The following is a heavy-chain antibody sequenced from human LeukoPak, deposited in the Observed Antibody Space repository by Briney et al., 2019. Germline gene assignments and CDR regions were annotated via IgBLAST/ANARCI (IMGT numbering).Heavy chain of an antibody. Sequence: PGGSLRLSCAASGFTFSSYAMHWVRQAPGKGLEWVAVISYDGSNKYYADSVKGRFTISRDNSKNTLYLQMNSLRAEDTAVYYCARAYLEWLPSNNWFDPWGQGTLVTVSS. V-gene: IGHV3-30*04. CDR3: ARAYLEWLPSNNWFDP. CDR2: ISYDGSNK. D-gene: IGHD3-3*01. CDR1: GFTFSSYA. J-gene: IGHJ5*02.